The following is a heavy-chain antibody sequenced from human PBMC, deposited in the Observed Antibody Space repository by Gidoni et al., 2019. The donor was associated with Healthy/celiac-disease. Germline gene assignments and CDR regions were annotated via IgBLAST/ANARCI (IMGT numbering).Heavy chain of an antibody. CDR2: ISAYNGNT. Sequence: QVQLVQSGAEVKKPGASVKVSCKASGYTFTSYGISWVRQAPGQGLEWMGWISAYNGNTNYAQKLQGRVTMTTDTSTSTAYMELRSLRSDDTAVYYCARDQVTIFGVVPPYYYYGMDVWGQGTTVTVSS. V-gene: IGHV1-18*01. CDR3: ARDQVTIFGVVPPYYYYGMDV. CDR1: GYTFTSYG. J-gene: IGHJ6*02. D-gene: IGHD3-3*01.